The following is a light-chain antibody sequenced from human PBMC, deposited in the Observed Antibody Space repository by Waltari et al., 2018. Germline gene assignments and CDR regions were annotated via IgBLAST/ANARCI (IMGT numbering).Light chain of an antibody. CDR3: MQALQTPYT. V-gene: IGKV2-28*01. Sequence: IVMTQSPPPLPATPGEPASISCRTSQSLLHSNGYNYLDWYLQKPGQSPQLLIYLGSNRASGVPDRFSGSGSGTDFTLKISRVEAEDVGVYYCMQALQTPYTFGQGTKLEIK. CDR2: LGS. J-gene: IGKJ2*01. CDR1: QSLLHSNGYNY.